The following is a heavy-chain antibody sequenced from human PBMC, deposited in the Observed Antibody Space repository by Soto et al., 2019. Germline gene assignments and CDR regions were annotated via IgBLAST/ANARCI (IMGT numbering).Heavy chain of an antibody. D-gene: IGHD3-10*01. Sequence: SQTLSLTCAISGDSVSSNSAAWNWIRQSPSRGLEWLGRTYYRSKWYNDYAVSVKSRITINPDTSKNQFSLQLNSVTPEDTAVYYCARVTQLYYGSGSYSDYWGQGTLVTVSS. V-gene: IGHV6-1*01. CDR3: ARVTQLYYGSGSYSDY. J-gene: IGHJ4*02. CDR1: GDSVSSNSAA. CDR2: TYYRSKWYN.